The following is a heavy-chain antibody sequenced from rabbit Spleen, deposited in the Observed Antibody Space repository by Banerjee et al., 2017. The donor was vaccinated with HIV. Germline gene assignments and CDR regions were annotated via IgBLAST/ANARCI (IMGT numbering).Heavy chain of an antibody. V-gene: IGHV1S40*01. CDR1: GFSFSSSSFSGDSY. CDR3: ARDTGSSFSSYGMDL. CDR2: IDIGSRDFT. Sequence: QSLEESGGDLVKPGASLTLTCTASGFSFSSSSFSGDSYMCWVRQAPGKGLEWIACIDIGSRDFTYYASWAKGRFIISKTSSTTVTLQMTSLTVADTATYFCARDTGSSFSSYGMDLWGPGTLVTVS. J-gene: IGHJ6*01. D-gene: IGHD8-1*01.